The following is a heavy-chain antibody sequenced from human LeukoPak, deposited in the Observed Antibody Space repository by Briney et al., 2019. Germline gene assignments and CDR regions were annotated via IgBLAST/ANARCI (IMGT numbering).Heavy chain of an antibody. CDR3: ARAPTTYSSGWPYSFDY. CDR2: IYSGGSI. CDR1: GFTVSTNY. Sequence: PGGSLRLSCAASGFTVSTNYMSWVRQAPGKGLEWVSVIYSGGSIYYADSVKGRFTISTDNSKNTLYLQMNSLRVKDTAVYYCARAPTTYSSGWPYSFDYWGQGTLVTVSS. D-gene: IGHD6-19*01. J-gene: IGHJ4*02. V-gene: IGHV3-66*01.